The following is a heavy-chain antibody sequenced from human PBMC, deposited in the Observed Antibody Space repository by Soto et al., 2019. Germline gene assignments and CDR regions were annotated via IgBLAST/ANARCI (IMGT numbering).Heavy chain of an antibody. CDR3: AKEGSQLWSKELYYFDY. Sequence: EVQLLESGGGLVQPGGSLRLSCAASGFTFSSYAMSWVRQAPGKGLEWVSAISGIGGSTYYADSVKGRFTISRDNSKNTLYLQMNSLRAEDTAVYYCAKEGSQLWSKELYYFDYWGQGTLVTVSS. J-gene: IGHJ4*02. CDR2: ISGIGGST. CDR1: GFTFSSYA. D-gene: IGHD5-18*01. V-gene: IGHV3-23*01.